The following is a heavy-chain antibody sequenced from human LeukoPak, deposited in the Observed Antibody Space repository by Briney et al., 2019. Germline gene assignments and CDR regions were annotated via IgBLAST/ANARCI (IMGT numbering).Heavy chain of an antibody. J-gene: IGHJ4*02. V-gene: IGHV5-51*01. Sequence: GESLQISCKGSGYSFTSYWIGWVRQLPGKGLEWMGIIYPGDSDTRDSPSFQGQVTISADKSNSTCYLQWSSLKASDTAMYYCARLRGRINPDYWGQGTLVTVSS. CDR3: ARLRGRINPDY. D-gene: IGHD3-10*01. CDR1: GYSFTSYW. CDR2: IYPGDSDT.